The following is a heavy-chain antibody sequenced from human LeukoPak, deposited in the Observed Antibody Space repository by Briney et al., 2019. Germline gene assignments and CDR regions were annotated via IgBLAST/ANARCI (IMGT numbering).Heavy chain of an antibody. Sequence: AVKVSCKASGGTFNMYVVTWVRQAPGQGLEWMGRIIPMLGIPNYAQNFQGRVTISADKSTSTVYMELSSLRSEDTAVYYCARGWDYGDYSDFDYWGQGTLVTVSS. J-gene: IGHJ4*02. V-gene: IGHV1-69*04. CDR1: GGTFNMYV. D-gene: IGHD4-17*01. CDR2: IIPMLGIP. CDR3: ARGWDYGDYSDFDY.